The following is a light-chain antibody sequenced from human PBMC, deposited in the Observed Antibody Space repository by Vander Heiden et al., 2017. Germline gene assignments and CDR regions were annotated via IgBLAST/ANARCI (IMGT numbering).Light chain of an antibody. CDR1: QSISSY. V-gene: IGKV1-39*01. Sequence: DIQMTQSPSSLSASVGDRVTITCRASQSISSYLNWYQQKPGKAPKLLIYAASSSQSGVPSTFSGSGSGTDFTLTISRLQPEDFATYYCQQRYSTLGTFGQGTKVEIK. CDR2: AAS. CDR3: QQRYSTLGT. J-gene: IGKJ1*01.